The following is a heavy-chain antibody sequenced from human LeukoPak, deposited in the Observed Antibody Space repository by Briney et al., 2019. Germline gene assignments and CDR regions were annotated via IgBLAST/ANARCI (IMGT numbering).Heavy chain of an antibody. Sequence: PGGSLRLSCAASGFTFSSYAMSWVRQAPGKGLEWVSAISGSGGSTYYADSVKGRFTISRDNSKNTLYLQMNSLRAEDTAVYYCAKCSIGAAAGRRVDYYYGMDVWGQGTTVTVSS. D-gene: IGHD6-13*01. CDR1: GFTFSSYA. CDR3: AKCSIGAAAGRRVDYYYGMDV. J-gene: IGHJ6*02. V-gene: IGHV3-23*01. CDR2: ISGSGGST.